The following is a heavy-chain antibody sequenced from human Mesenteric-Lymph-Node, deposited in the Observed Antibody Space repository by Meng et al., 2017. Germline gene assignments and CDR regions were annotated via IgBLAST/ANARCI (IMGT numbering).Heavy chain of an antibody. Sequence: SCAASGFTFSSYAMSWIRQAPGKGLEWVSYISRSGSGLYHADSVQGRFTISRDNAKNSLYLQMDSLRAEDTAVYYCARDHRARYCSGGSCYPYSYYYYGMDVWGQGTTVTVSS. J-gene: IGHJ6*02. CDR1: GFTFSSYA. CDR3: ARDHRARYCSGGSCYPYSYYYYGMDV. V-gene: IGHV3-11*04. D-gene: IGHD2-15*01. CDR2: ISRSGSGL.